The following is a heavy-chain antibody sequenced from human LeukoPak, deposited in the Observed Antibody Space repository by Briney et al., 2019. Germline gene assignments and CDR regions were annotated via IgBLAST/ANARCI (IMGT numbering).Heavy chain of an antibody. Sequence: SETLSLTCAVYGGAFSGYYWSWTRQPPGKGLEWIGEINHSGSTNYNPSLKSRDTISVDTSKNQFSLKLSSVTAADTAVYYCARQGPGAFDIWGQGTMVTVSS. CDR2: INHSGST. V-gene: IGHV4-34*01. CDR1: GGAFSGYY. J-gene: IGHJ3*02. CDR3: ARQGPGAFDI.